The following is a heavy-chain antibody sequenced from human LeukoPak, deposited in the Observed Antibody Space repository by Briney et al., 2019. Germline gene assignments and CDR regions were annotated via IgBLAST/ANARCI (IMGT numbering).Heavy chain of an antibody. CDR2: IYSGGTT. Sequence: GSLRLSCSGSGFTVSSSYITWVRQASGKGLEGVSVIYSGGTTYYADSVKGRFTISRDNSKNTLYLQMNSLRAEDTAVYYCARGVAAAGTTLDYWGQGTLVTVSS. D-gene: IGHD6-13*01. CDR1: GFTVSSSY. V-gene: IGHV3-66*01. CDR3: ARGVAAAGTTLDY. J-gene: IGHJ4*02.